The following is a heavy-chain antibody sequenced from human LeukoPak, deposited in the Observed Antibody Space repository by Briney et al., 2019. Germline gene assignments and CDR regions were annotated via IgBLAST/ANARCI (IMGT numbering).Heavy chain of an antibody. D-gene: IGHD5-18*01. CDR2: ISSSGSTI. CDR1: GFTFSDYY. Sequence: GGSLRLSCAASGFTFSDYYMSWIRQAPGKGLEWVSYISSSGSTIYYADSVKGRFTISRDNAKNSLYLQMNSLRAEDTAVYYCARGVSYGYASHLFLDYWGQGTLVTVSS. CDR3: ARGVSYGYASHLFLDY. J-gene: IGHJ4*02. V-gene: IGHV3-11*04.